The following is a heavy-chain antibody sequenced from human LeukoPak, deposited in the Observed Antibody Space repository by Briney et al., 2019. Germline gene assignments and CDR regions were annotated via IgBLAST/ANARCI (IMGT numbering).Heavy chain of an antibody. CDR3: AKVAEKDYYDSSGYRDRYYFDY. Sequence: GGSLRLSCAASGFTFSSYAMSWVRQAPGKGLEWVSAISGSGGSTYYADSAKGRFTISRDNSKNTLYLQMNSLRAEDTAVYYCAKVAEKDYYDSSGYRDRYYFDYWGQGTLVTVSS. V-gene: IGHV3-23*01. D-gene: IGHD3-22*01. CDR1: GFTFSSYA. J-gene: IGHJ4*02. CDR2: ISGSGGST.